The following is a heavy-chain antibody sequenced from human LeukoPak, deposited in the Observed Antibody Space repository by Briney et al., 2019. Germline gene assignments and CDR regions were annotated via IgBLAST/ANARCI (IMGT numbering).Heavy chain of an antibody. CDR1: GFTFSTFP. CDR2: ISSDGGST. CDR3: VKAVHYDSGTYYYVG. J-gene: IGHJ3*01. D-gene: IGHD3-22*01. V-gene: IGHV3-64D*09. Sequence: GGSLRLSCSASGFTFSTFPMHWVRQAPGKGLEYVSAISSDGGSTFYADSVKGRFTISRDNSKNTLYLQMSSLRPEGTAVYYCVKAVHYDSGTYYYVGWGQGTMVTVSS.